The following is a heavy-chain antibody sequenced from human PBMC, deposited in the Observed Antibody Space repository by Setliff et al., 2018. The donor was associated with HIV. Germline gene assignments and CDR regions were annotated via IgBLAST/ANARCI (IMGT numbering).Heavy chain of an antibody. CDR3: ASRVYYYDSSGYLREEGFDP. D-gene: IGHD3-22*01. CDR2: LSPSGTT. Sequence: PSETLSLTCAVYGGSFSGYYWSWIRQPPGKGLEWIGELSPSGTTRSNPSLKSRVTISVDTSKNQFSLKLSSVTAADAAVYYCASRVYYYDSSGYLREEGFDPWGQGTLVTVSS. J-gene: IGHJ5*02. CDR1: GGSFSGYY. V-gene: IGHV4-34*01.